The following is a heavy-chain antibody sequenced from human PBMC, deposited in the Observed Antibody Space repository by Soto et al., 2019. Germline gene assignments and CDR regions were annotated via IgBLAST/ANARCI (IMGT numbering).Heavy chain of an antibody. V-gene: IGHV4-30-4*01. Sequence: SETLSLTCTVSGGSISSGDYYWSWIRQPPGKGLEWIGYIYYSGSTYYNPSLKSRVTISVDTSKNQFSLKLSSVTAADTAVYYCARGGSYSPMGLWGQGTMVTVSS. D-gene: IGHD1-26*01. CDR1: GGSISSGDYY. CDR2: IYYSGST. J-gene: IGHJ3*01. CDR3: ARGGSYSPMGL.